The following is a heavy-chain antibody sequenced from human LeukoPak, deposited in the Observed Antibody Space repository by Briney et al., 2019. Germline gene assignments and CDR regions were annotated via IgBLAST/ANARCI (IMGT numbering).Heavy chain of an antibody. V-gene: IGHV1-2*02. CDR1: GYTFTGYY. CDR2: INPNSGGT. CDR3: ARACSSTSCGFDY. Sequence: ASVKVSCKASGYTFTGYYMHWVRQAPGQGLEWMGWINPNSGGTNYAQKFQGRVTMTRDTSTSTVYMELSSLRSEDTAVYYCARACSSTSCGFDYWGQGTLVTVSS. J-gene: IGHJ4*02. D-gene: IGHD2-2*01.